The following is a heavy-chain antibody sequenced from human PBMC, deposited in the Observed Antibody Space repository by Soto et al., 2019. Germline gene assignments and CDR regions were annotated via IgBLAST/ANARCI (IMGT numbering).Heavy chain of an antibody. V-gene: IGHV1-3*01. J-gene: IGHJ4*02. CDR2: INAGNGNT. CDR1: GYTFTSYA. D-gene: IGHD6-19*01. CDR3: TSGYSSGTAFDY. Sequence: QVQLVQSGAEVKKPGASVKVSCKASGYTFTSYAMHWVRQAPGQRLEWMGWINAGNGNTKYSQKFQGRVTITRDTSASTAYMELSSLRSEDTAVYYCTSGYSSGTAFDYWGQGTLVTVSS.